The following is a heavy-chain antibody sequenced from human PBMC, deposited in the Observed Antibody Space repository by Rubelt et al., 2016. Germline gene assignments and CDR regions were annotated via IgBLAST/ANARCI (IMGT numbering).Heavy chain of an antibody. CDR3: ARADCTSSSCYAGIIYYYNYGLDV. J-gene: IGHJ6*02. Sequence: SMNWVRQAPGKGLEWVSSVSSSSSYIYYADSVRGRFTISRDNAKNSLYLQMNSLRAEDTAVYYCARADCTSSSCYAGIIYYYNYGLDVWGQGTTVTVSS. V-gene: IGHV3-21*01. D-gene: IGHD2-2*01. CDR2: VSSSSSYI. CDR1: S.